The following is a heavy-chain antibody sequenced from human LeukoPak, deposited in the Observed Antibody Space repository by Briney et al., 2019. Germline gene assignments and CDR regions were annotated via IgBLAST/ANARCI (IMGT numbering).Heavy chain of an antibody. D-gene: IGHD2-21*02. Sequence: GGSLRLSCAASGFTFSSYAMSWVRQAPGKGPEWVSAISGSGGSTYYADSVKGRFTISRDNSKNTLCLQMNSLRAEDTAVYYCAEAYCGGDCSLPSDYWGQGTLVTVSS. CDR3: AEAYCGGDCSLPSDY. V-gene: IGHV3-23*01. CDR2: ISGSGGST. CDR1: GFTFSSYA. J-gene: IGHJ4*02.